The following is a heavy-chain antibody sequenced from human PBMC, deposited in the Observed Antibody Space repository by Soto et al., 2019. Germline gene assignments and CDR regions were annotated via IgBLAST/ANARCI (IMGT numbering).Heavy chain of an antibody. V-gene: IGHV3-48*02. Sequence: EVQLVESGGGLVQPGGSLRLSCAASGFTFSSYSMNWVRQAPGKGLEWVSYISSSSSTIYYADSVKGRFTISRDNAKNSLYLQMNSVRDEVTAVYYCAREGILNWFDPWGQGTLVTVSS. CDR3: AREGILNWFDP. CDR2: ISSSSSTI. D-gene: IGHD3-10*01. CDR1: GFTFSSYS. J-gene: IGHJ5*02.